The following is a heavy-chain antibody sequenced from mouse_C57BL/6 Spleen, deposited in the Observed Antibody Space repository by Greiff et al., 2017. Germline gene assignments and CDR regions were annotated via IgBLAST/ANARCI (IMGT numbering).Heavy chain of an antibody. CDR3: AREGIYYGYDGDPYYFDY. V-gene: IGHV1-82*01. D-gene: IGHD2-2*01. J-gene: IGHJ2*01. Sequence: QVQLQQSGPELVKPGASVKISCKASGYAFSSSWMNWVKQRPGKGLEWIGRIYPGDGDTNYNGKFKGKATLTADKSSSTAYMQLSSLTSEDSAVYFCAREGIYYGYDGDPYYFDYWGQGTTLTVSS. CDR1: GYAFSSSW. CDR2: IYPGDGDT.